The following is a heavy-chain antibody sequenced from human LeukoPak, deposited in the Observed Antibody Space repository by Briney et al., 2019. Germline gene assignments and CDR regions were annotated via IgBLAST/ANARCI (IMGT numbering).Heavy chain of an antibody. D-gene: IGHD6-19*01. CDR1: WFTLRRYA. V-gene: IGHV3-30*09. Sequence: GALRPSCEGPWFTLRRYAFQLVRQPPGKGLEWVALISYDGSNKYFTDSVEGRFAISRDDSKNTLYLYLNSLRPDDTAVYFCVRGSYSSGWYWYLDYWGQGALVTVSS. CDR3: VRGSYSSGWYWYLDY. J-gene: IGHJ4*02. CDR2: ISYDGSNK.